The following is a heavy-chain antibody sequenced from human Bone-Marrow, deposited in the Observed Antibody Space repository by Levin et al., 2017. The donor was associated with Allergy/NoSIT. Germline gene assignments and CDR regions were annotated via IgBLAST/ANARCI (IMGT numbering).Heavy chain of an antibody. CDR1: GGTVSTYG. J-gene: IGHJ4*02. V-gene: IGHV1-69*06. Sequence: ASVKVSCKASGGTVSTYGISWVRQAPGQGLEWMGGIIPIFDTAIYAQKFQGRVTITADKSTSTAYMEVSSLTSEDTAVYYCARDPGAYNDILTGYSSTYLDYWGQGTLVTVSS. D-gene: IGHD3-9*01. CDR2: IIPIFDTA. CDR3: ARDPGAYNDILTGYSSTYLDY.